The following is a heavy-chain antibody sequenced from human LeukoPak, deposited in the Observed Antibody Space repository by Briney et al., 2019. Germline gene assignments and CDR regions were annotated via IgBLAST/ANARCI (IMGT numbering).Heavy chain of an antibody. Sequence: ASVKVSCKVSGYTLTELSMHWVRQAPGKGLEWMGGFDPEDGETIYAQKFQGRVTMTEDTSTDTAYMELSSLRSEGTAVYYCATVGIFGVVIGELFDYWGQGTLVTVSS. D-gene: IGHD3-3*01. V-gene: IGHV1-24*01. J-gene: IGHJ4*02. CDR1: GYTLTELS. CDR3: ATVGIFGVVIGELFDY. CDR2: FDPEDGET.